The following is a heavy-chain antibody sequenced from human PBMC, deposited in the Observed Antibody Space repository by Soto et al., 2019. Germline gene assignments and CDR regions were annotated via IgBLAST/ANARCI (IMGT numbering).Heavy chain of an antibody. J-gene: IGHJ4*02. Sequence: SETLSLTCAVYGGSFSGYYWSWIRQPPGKGLEWIGEINHSGSTNYNPSLKSRVTISVDTSKNQFSLKLSSVTAADTAVYYCARDVSAAVYFDYWGQGTLVTVSS. CDR2: INHSGST. D-gene: IGHD3-16*01. CDR3: ARDVSAAVYFDY. CDR1: GGSFSGYY. V-gene: IGHV4-34*01.